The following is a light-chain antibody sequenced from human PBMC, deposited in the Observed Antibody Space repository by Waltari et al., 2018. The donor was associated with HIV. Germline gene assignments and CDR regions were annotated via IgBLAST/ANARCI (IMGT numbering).Light chain of an antibody. J-gene: IGLJ3*02. Sequence: QSMLTQPPSASGTPGQRVTISCSGSSSNIGRNTVNWYQQLPGTAPKLLIYSSNDRATGGPDRFSGSNAGASASLAISGLQSEDEADYYCATCDDSLNGRVFGGGTKLTVL. CDR2: SSN. V-gene: IGLV1-44*01. CDR1: SSNIGRNT. CDR3: ATCDDSLNGRV.